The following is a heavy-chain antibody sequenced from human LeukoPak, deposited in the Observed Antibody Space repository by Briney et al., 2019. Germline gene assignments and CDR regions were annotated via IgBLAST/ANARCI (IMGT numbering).Heavy chain of an antibody. CDR2: INPNSGGT. CDR3: ARATVAGKMSMDY. J-gene: IGHJ4*02. Sequence: GASVKVSCKASGYTFTGYYMHWVRQAPGQGLEWMGWINPNSGGTNYAQKFQGRVTMTRDTSISTAYMDLSRLRSNDTAVYYCARATVAGKMSMDYWGQGTLVTVSS. V-gene: IGHV1-2*02. D-gene: IGHD6-19*01. CDR1: GYTFTGYY.